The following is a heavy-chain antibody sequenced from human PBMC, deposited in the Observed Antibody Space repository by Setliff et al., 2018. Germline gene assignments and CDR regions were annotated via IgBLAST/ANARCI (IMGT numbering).Heavy chain of an antibody. D-gene: IGHD1-1*01. Sequence: ASVKVSCKASGYTFTSYDINWVRQATGQGLEWMGWMNPNSGNTGYAQKFQGRVAITRNTSISTAYMELSSLRSEDTAVYYCARLTYNLYYYYLDVWGKGTPVTVSS. CDR1: GYTFTSYD. CDR2: MNPNSGNT. J-gene: IGHJ6*03. V-gene: IGHV1-8*03. CDR3: ARLTYNLYYYYLDV.